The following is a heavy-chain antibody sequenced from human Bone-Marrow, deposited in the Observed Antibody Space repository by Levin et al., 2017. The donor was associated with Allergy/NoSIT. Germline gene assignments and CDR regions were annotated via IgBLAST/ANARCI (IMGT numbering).Heavy chain of an antibody. J-gene: IGHJ4*02. V-gene: IGHV5-51*01. CDR3: VRVNGGHDIPRGWRY. Sequence: GGSLRLSCEGSTFNFNAYWIAWVRQMPGKGLEWMGMISPRDSSATYSPSFQGQVTISADKSISTAYLQWTSLKTSDTAIYYCVRVNGGHDIPRGWRYWGQGTLVNVSS. CDR1: TFNFNAYW. D-gene: IGHD3-16*01. CDR2: ISPRDSSA.